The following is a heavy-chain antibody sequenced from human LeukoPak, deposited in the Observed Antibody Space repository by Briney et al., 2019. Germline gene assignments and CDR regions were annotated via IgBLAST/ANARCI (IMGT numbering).Heavy chain of an antibody. V-gene: IGHV3-23*01. CDR1: GFPFSTYA. CDR3: AKQGSGSYLDH. CDR2: IGGSGSST. Sequence: PGGSLRLSCAASGFPFSTYAMSWVRQAPGKGLEWVSSIGGSGSSTYYADSVKGRFTISRDNSKNTLYLQMNSLRAEDTAVYYCAKQGSGSYLDHWGQGTLVTVSS. J-gene: IGHJ4*02. D-gene: IGHD1-26*01.